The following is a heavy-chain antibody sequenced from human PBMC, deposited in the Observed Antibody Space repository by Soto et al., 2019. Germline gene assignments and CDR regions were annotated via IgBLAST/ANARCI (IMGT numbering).Heavy chain of an antibody. CDR1: GFTFSGSA. J-gene: IGHJ6*03. Sequence: GGSLRLSCAASGFTFSGSAMHWVRQASGKGLEWVGRIRSKANSYATAYAASVKGRFTISRDDSKNTAYLQMNSLKTEDTAVYYCTGGHSERNYYYYYMDVWGKGTTVTVSS. CDR2: IRSKANSYAT. CDR3: TGGHSERNYYYYYMDV. V-gene: IGHV3-73*01.